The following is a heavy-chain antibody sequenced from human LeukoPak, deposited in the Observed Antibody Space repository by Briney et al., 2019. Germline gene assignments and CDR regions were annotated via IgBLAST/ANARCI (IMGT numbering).Heavy chain of an antibody. D-gene: IGHD3-22*01. Sequence: GGSLRLSCVASGFTFSSHTMNWVRQAPGKGLEWVSSISSSTTYIYYADSVKGRFTLSRDNAKNSLYLQMNSLRAEDTAVYYCARERYHDSSLDYWGQGTLVTVSS. CDR2: ISSSTTYI. V-gene: IGHV3-21*01. CDR3: ARERYHDSSLDY. CDR1: GFTFSSHT. J-gene: IGHJ4*02.